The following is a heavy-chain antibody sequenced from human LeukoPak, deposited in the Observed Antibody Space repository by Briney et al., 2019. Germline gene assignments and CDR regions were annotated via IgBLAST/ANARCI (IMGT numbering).Heavy chain of an antibody. V-gene: IGHV4-61*08. CDR3: ARTKSQSGSYRYYFDS. D-gene: IGHD1-26*01. J-gene: IGHJ4*02. CDR1: GGSVGSGGHF. CDR2: IYSTGST. Sequence: SETLSLTCAVSGGSVGSGGHFWSWIRQPPGKGLEWVGYIYSTGSTNYNPSLKSRITMSVDTSKNQFSLKLSSVIAADTAVYYCARTKSQSGSYRYYFDSWGQGTLVTVSS.